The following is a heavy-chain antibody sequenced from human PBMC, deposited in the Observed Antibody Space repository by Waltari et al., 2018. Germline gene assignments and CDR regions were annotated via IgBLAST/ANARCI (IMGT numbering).Heavy chain of an antibody. D-gene: IGHD3-22*01. CDR1: GYSISSGYY. J-gene: IGHJ3*02. CDR2: IYHSGIT. V-gene: IGHV4-38-2*02. CDR3: ARERDSSYGIAFDI. Sequence: QVQLQESGPGLVKPSETLSLTCAVSGYSISSGYYWGWIRQPPGKGLEWIGSIYHSGITDSNPSRKSRVTISVDTSKNQFFLKLSSVTAADTAVYYCARERDSSYGIAFDIWGQGTMVTVSS.